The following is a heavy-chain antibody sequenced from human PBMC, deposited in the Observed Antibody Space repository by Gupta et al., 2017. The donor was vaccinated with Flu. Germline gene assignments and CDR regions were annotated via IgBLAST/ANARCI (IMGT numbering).Heavy chain of an antibody. D-gene: IGHD4-11*01. CDR2: IYYSGTT. CDR1: GGSISSSSYY. V-gene: IGHV4-39*01. Sequence: QLQLQESGPGLVKPSETLLLTCTVSGGSISSSSYYWGWIRQTPGKGLEWIGSIYYSGTTSYNPSLKSRVTISVDRTKNQFSLQLTSVSAADTAVYYCARPHSYSNYALDVWGHGTTVIVSS. J-gene: IGHJ6*02. CDR3: ARPHSYSNYALDV.